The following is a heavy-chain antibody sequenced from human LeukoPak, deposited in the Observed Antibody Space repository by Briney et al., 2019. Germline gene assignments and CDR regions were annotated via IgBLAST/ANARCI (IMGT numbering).Heavy chain of an antibody. CDR1: GYTFTSYG. CDR3: ARRLYYYDSSGYYYVGAFDI. D-gene: IGHD3-22*01. CDR2: ISAYNGNT. J-gene: IGHJ3*02. V-gene: IGHV1-18*01. Sequence: GASVKVSCKASGYTFTSYGISWVRKAPGQGLEWMGWISAYNGNTNYAQKLQGRVTITTDTSTSTAYMELRSLRSDDTAVYYCARRLYYYDSSGYYYVGAFDIWGQGTMVTVSS.